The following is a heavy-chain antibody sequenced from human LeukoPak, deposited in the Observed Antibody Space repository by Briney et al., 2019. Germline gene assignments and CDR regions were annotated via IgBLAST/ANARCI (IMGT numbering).Heavy chain of an antibody. Sequence: PGGSLRLSCAASGFSLSDYEMNWVRQAPGKGLEWVSYSSTSGNSIYYADSVKGRFTISRDNAKNLLYLQLNSLRAEDTAVYYCVSSYSNPLGYWGQGTLVTVSS. CDR2: SSTSGNSI. CDR1: GFSLSDYE. CDR3: VSSYSNPLGY. J-gene: IGHJ4*02. D-gene: IGHD4-11*01. V-gene: IGHV3-48*03.